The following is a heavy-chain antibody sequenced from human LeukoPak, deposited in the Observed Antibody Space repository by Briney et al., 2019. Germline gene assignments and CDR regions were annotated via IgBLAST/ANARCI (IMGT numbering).Heavy chain of an antibody. V-gene: IGHV4-34*01. D-gene: IGHD3-10*01. CDR3: ARGLRYYGSGGYPDY. Sequence: SETLSLTCAVYGVSFSGYYWSWIRQPPGKGLEWIGEINHSGSTNYNPSLKSRVTISVDTSKNQFSLKLSSVTAADTAVYYCARGLRYYGSGGYPDYWGQGTLVTVSS. CDR2: INHSGST. CDR1: GVSFSGYY. J-gene: IGHJ4*02.